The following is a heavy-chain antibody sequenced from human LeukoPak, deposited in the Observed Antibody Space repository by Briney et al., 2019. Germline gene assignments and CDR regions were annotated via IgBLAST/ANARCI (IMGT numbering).Heavy chain of an antibody. D-gene: IGHD3-16*01. CDR2: INPKSGGT. CDR3: ARGDLRGYAFDI. CDR1: GYTFTEYY. V-gene: IGHV1-2*04. Sequence: ASVTVSCKASGYTFTEYYIHWVRQAPRQGLEWMGWINPKSGGTKFAQNFQDWVTLTTGTSISTGFMEVTRLRSDDTALYYCARGDLRGYAFDIWGQGTVVSVSS. J-gene: IGHJ3*02.